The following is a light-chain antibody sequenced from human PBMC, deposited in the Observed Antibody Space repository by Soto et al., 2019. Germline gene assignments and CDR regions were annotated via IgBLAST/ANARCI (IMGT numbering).Light chain of an antibody. CDR1: QSVDRN. V-gene: IGKV3D-15*01. Sequence: EIVMTQSPGTLSVSTEEGATLSCRASQSVDRNLAWYQQKPGQAPRLLIYGASTRPTGIPDRFSGSGSGTEFSLTISSLQSEDFAVYYRQQYDSLPLTFGGGTKVEIK. CDR3: QQYDSLPLT. CDR2: GAS. J-gene: IGKJ4*01.